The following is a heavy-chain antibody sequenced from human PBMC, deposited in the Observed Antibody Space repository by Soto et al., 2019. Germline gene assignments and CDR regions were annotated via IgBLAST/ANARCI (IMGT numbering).Heavy chain of an antibody. D-gene: IGHD6-25*01. CDR1: GFAFSSYA. CDR3: AKFIVGTGGSSGWPWFLDS. CDR2: LSGTGGTT. V-gene: IGHV3-23*01. Sequence: EVHLLESGGGLVQPGGSLRLSCAASGFAFSSYAMTWVRQAPGKGLEWVSALSGTGGTTYSADSVRGRFTIARDNSKNTLYQQMNGLSPEDSAIYYCAKFIVGTGGSSGWPWFLDSWGQGTLVTVSS. J-gene: IGHJ4*02.